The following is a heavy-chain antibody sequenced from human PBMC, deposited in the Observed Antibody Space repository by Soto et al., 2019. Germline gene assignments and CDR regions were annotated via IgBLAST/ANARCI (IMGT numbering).Heavy chain of an antibody. Sequence: GGSLRLSCAASGFTFSSYGMHWVRQAPGKGLEWVAVISYDGSNKYYADSVKGRFTISRDNSKNTLYLQMNSLRAEDTAVYYCAKAITGTTEYYFDYWGQGTLVTVSS. CDR2: ISYDGSNK. CDR1: GFTFSSYG. V-gene: IGHV3-30*18. CDR3: AKAITGTTEYYFDY. J-gene: IGHJ4*02. D-gene: IGHD1-7*01.